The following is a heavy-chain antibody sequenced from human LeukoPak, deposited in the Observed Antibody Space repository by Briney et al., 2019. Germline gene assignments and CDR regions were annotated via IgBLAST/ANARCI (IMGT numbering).Heavy chain of an antibody. Sequence: PGGSLRLSCAASGFTFSSYAMHWVRQAPGKGLEWMVVISYDGRKKYYADSVKGRFTISRDNSKNTLYLQMNSLRAEDTAVYYCARVNSGYDSERFDYWGQGTLVTVSS. J-gene: IGHJ4*02. CDR2: ISYDGRKK. D-gene: IGHD5-12*01. CDR1: GFTFSSYA. CDR3: ARVNSGYDSERFDY. V-gene: IGHV3-30*04.